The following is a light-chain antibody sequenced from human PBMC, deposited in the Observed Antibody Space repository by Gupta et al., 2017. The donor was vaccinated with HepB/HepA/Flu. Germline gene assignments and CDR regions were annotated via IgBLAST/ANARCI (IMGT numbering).Light chain of an antibody. Sequence: SYELTQPPSGSVSPGQPARIPCSGDALPKQYAYWYQQKPGQAPLLVIYKDSERPSGIPERFSGSSSGTTVTLTISGVQAEDEADYYCQSADSSGTYVFGTGTKVTVL. V-gene: IGLV3-25*03. CDR1: ALPKQY. CDR3: QSADSSGTYV. CDR2: KDS. J-gene: IGLJ1*01.